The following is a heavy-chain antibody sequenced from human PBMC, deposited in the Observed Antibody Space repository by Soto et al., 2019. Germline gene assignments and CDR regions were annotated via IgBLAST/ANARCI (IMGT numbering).Heavy chain of an antibody. CDR2: IKQDGGEK. J-gene: IGHJ4*02. V-gene: IGHV3-7*05. Sequence: EVQVVESGGGLVQPGGSLRLSCAVSGFTFSSYWMTWVRQAPGKGLEWVANIKQDGGEKYYVDSVKGRFTISRDNAMNSLYLQMNSLRAEDTAVYYCARQARTYNDYGDFDYWGQGTLVTVSS. D-gene: IGHD4-17*01. CDR3: ARQARTYNDYGDFDY. CDR1: GFTFSSYW.